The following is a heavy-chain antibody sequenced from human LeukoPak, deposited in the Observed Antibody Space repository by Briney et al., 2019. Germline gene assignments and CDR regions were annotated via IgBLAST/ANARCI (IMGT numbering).Heavy chain of an antibody. CDR3: ARDMGNYYGMDV. Sequence: GASVKVSCKASGGTFSSYTISWVRQAPGQGPEWMGRIIPILGIANYAQKFQGRVTITADKSTSTAYMELSSLRSEDTAVYYCARDMGNYYGMDVWGQGTTVTVSS. CDR2: IIPILGIA. CDR1: GGTFSSYT. V-gene: IGHV1-69*04. J-gene: IGHJ6*02. D-gene: IGHD3-10*01.